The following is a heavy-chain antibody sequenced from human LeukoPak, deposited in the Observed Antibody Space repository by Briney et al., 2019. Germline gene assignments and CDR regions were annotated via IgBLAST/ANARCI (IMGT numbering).Heavy chain of an antibody. V-gene: IGHV3-74*01. CDR3: ARGLSSSWFQLETKGFDY. Sequence: GGSLRLSCAASGFTFSSYWMHWVRQAPGKGLVWVSRINSDGSSTSYADSVKGRFTISRDNAKNTLYLQMNSLRAEDTAVYYCARGLSSSWFQLETKGFDYWGQGTLVTVSS. D-gene: IGHD6-13*01. CDR1: GFTFSSYW. J-gene: IGHJ4*02. CDR2: INSDGSST.